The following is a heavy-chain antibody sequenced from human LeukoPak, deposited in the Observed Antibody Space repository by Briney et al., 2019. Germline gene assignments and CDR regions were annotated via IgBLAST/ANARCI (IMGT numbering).Heavy chain of an antibody. CDR3: ARVPVLLTVGGDY. V-gene: IGHV3-21*01. Sequence: GGSLRLSCAASGFTFSSYSMNWVRQAPGKGLEWVSAISSSSNYIYYADSVKGRFTISRDNAKNSLFLQMNSLRAEDTAVYCCARVPVLLTVGGDYWGQGTLVTVSS. CDR2: ISSSSNYI. D-gene: IGHD4-23*01. CDR1: GFTFSSYS. J-gene: IGHJ4*02.